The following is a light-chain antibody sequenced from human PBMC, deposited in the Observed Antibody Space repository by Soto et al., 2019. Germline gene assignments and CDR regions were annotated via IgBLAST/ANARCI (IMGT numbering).Light chain of an antibody. CDR3: AAWEGIEGVA. CDR2: NND. CDR1: SSNIGDNT. J-gene: IGLJ2*01. Sequence: QSVLTQPPSASGTPGQTVTISCSGTSSNIGDNTVSWYQQFPGTAPRLLIYNNDQRPSGVPDRFTGSKSGTSASLAISGLQSEDDSDYYCAAWEGIEGVAFGGGTKLTVL. V-gene: IGLV1-44*01.